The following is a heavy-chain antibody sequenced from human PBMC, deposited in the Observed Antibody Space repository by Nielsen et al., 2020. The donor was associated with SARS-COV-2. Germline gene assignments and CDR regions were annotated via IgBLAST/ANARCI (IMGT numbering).Heavy chain of an antibody. CDR1: GYTFTSYA. V-gene: IGHV1-3*01. Sequence: ASVKVSCKASGYTFTSYAMHWVRQAPGQRLEWMGWINAGNGNTKYSQKFQGRVTITRDTSASTAYMELSSLRSEDTAVYYCARDQGCSSTSCYHLNWFDPWGQGLLVTVSS. D-gene: IGHD2-2*01. J-gene: IGHJ5*02. CDR3: ARDQGCSSTSCYHLNWFDP. CDR2: INAGNGNT.